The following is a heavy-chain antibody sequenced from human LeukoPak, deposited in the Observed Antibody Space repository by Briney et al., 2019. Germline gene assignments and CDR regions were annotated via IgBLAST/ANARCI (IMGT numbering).Heavy chain of an antibody. V-gene: IGHV4-59*01. D-gene: IGHD3-9*01. CDR2: IYYRGST. J-gene: IGHJ5*02. Sequence: KSSETLSLTCTVSGGSISRYYWSWIRQPPGKGLEWIGYIYYRGSTNYNPSLRRRVTISVDTSKNQFSLKLRSVTSADTAVYYCARFLGDYSIMTGYYPLGWFDPWGQGTLVTVSS. CDR3: ARFLGDYSIMTGYYPLGWFDP. CDR1: GGSISRYY.